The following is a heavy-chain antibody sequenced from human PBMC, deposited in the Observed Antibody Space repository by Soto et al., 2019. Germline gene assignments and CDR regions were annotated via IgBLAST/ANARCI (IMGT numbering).Heavy chain of an antibody. CDR2: IIPLFGTA. V-gene: IGHV1-69*01. CDR1: GGTFSSYS. CDR3: TRDGGRHSGGIDY. J-gene: IGHJ4*02. D-gene: IGHD1-26*01. Sequence: QVQLVQSGAEVKKPGSSVKVSCKASGGTFSSYSINWVRQAPGQGLAWMGEIIPLFGTANYAQKFQGRVTITADESTSTAYMELSSLTSEDTAVYYCTRDGGRHSGGIDYWGQGTLVTVSS.